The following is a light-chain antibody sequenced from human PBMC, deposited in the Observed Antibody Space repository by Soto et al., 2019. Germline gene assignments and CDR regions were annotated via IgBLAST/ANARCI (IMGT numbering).Light chain of an antibody. V-gene: IGKV3-20*01. Sequence: EIVVTQSPGTLSLSPGERATLSCRAGQSINSGHLAWYQQKPGQAPRLLIYGASSRATGGIADRFSGSGSGTDFTLTISRLEPEDFAVYYCQYYGSSVTFAGGTKVDIK. CDR2: GAS. CDR1: QSINSGH. CDR3: QYYGSSVT. J-gene: IGKJ4*01.